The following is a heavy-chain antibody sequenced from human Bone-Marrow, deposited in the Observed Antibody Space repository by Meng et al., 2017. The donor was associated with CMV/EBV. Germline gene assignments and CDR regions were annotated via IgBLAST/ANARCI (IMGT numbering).Heavy chain of an antibody. Sequence: ASVKVSCKASGYTFTDHYFHWVRQAPGQGLEWMGWIYPNSGGTHYAQKFQGRLTVTTDTSISTGYMELSSLGSDDTAVYYCARDNDWGPVDWGQGTLVTVSA. CDR3: ARDNDWGPVD. CDR1: GYTFTDHY. J-gene: IGHJ4*02. V-gene: IGHV1-2*02. CDR2: IYPNSGGT. D-gene: IGHD3-9*01.